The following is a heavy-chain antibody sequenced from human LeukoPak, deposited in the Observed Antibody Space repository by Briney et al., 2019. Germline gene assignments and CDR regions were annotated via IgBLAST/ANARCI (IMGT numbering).Heavy chain of an antibody. D-gene: IGHD5-24*01. V-gene: IGHV3-48*01. CDR3: ARDRGKFDY. CDR1: GFTFSSYS. J-gene: IGHJ4*02. CDR2: ISSSAGTI. Sequence: GGSLRLSCAASGFTFSSYSMNWVRQAPGKGPEWVSYISSSAGTIYYADSVKGRFTISRDNAKNSLYLQMNSLRAEDTAVYYCARDRGKFDYWGQGTLVTVSS.